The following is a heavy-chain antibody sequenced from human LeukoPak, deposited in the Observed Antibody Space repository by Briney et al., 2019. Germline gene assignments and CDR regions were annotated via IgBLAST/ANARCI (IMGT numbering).Heavy chain of an antibody. CDR1: GGSISSGGYY. Sequence: SQTLSLTCTVSGGSISSGGYYWSWIRQPPGKGLEWIGYIYHSGSTYYNPSLKSRVTISVDRSKNQFSLKLSSVTAADTAVYYCAREELELPSDIWGQGTMVTVSS. V-gene: IGHV4-30-2*01. J-gene: IGHJ3*02. CDR2: IYHSGST. D-gene: IGHD1-7*01. CDR3: AREELELPSDI.